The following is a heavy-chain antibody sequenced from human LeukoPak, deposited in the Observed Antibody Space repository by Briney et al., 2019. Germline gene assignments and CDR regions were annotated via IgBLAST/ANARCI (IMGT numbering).Heavy chain of an antibody. CDR3: ARVKGSGYRNSIDY. CDR1: GFTFDDYA. CDR2: INWNGGST. Sequence: GGSLRLSCAASGFTFDDYAMNWVRQAPGEGLERVSGINWNGGSTYYRDSVKGRFTISRDNAKNSLYLQMNSLRAEDTALYYCARVKGSGYRNSIDYWGQGTLVTVSS. J-gene: IGHJ4*02. V-gene: IGHV3-20*04. D-gene: IGHD3-3*01.